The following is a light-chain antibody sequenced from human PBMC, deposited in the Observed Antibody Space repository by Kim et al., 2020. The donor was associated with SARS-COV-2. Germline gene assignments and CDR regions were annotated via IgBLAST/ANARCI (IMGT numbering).Light chain of an antibody. J-gene: IGKJ4*01. CDR3: QQYNNWPPLT. Sequence: SPGERATRACRASQSVGSNLAWYQQKPGQAPRLLIYGASTRATGIPARFSGSGSGTEFTLTISSLQSEDFAVYYCQQYNNWPPLTFGGGTKVDIK. V-gene: IGKV3-15*01. CDR1: QSVGSN. CDR2: GAS.